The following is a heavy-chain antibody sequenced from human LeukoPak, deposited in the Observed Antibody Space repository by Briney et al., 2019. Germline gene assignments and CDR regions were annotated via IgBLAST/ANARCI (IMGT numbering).Heavy chain of an antibody. CDR1: GGSISGSSYY. Sequence: SETLSLTCTVSGGSISGSSYYWGWIRQPPGKGLEWIGSIYYSGSTYYNPSLKSRVTISVDTSKNQFSLKLSSVTAADTAVYYCARLSTGKRYYYDSSGYYTNFDYWGKGTLVTVSS. CDR3: ARLSTGKRYYYDSSGYYTNFDY. CDR2: IYYSGST. J-gene: IGHJ4*02. D-gene: IGHD3-22*01. V-gene: IGHV4-39*01.